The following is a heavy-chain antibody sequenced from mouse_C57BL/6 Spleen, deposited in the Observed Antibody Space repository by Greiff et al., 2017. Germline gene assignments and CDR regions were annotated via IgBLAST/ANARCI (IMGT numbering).Heavy chain of an antibody. D-gene: IGHD2-4*01. CDR3: ARHDVDYDGAWFAY. J-gene: IGHJ3*01. CDR1: GYTFTEYT. CDR2: FYPGSGSI. Sequence: QVQLQQSGAELVKPGASVKLSCKASGYTFTEYTIHWVKQRSGQGLEWIGWFYPGSGSIKYNEKFKDKATLTADKSSSTVYMELSSLSSEDAADYCGARHDVDYDGAWFAYWGQGTLVTVSA. V-gene: IGHV1-62-2*01.